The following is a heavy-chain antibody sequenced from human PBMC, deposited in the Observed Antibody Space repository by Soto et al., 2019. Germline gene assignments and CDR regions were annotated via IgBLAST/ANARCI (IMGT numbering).Heavy chain of an antibody. CDR3: VRDGTKTLRDWFDP. D-gene: IGHD1-1*01. CDR1: GGSISTYY. CDR2: THNNGRT. J-gene: IGHJ5*02. Sequence: SETLSLTCTVSGGSISTYYWSWIRQVPGKGLEWIGHTHNNGRTNYIYSPSLKSRVTISVDTSKNQFSLTLRSVTAADTAVYYCVRDGTKTLRDWFDPWGQGISVTVSS. V-gene: IGHV4-59*12.